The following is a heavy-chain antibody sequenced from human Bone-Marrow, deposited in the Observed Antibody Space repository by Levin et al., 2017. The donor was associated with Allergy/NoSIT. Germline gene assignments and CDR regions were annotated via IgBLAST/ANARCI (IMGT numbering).Heavy chain of an antibody. CDR1: GLTVSSNY. J-gene: IGHJ4*02. CDR2: IYNTENT. V-gene: IGHV3-66*02. Sequence: GESLKISCAASGLTVSSNYMSWVRQAPGKGLEWVSVIYNTENTFYADSVKGRFAISRDNAKNTLYLQMKSLRTEDTAVYYCARFSEPYFDYWGQGTLVTVSS. D-gene: IGHD1-14*01. CDR3: ARFSEPYFDY.